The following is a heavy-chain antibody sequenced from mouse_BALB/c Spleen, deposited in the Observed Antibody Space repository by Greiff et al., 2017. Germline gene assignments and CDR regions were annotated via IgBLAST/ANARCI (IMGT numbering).Heavy chain of an antibody. D-gene: IGHD2-3*01. Sequence: QVQLKESGPDLVAPSQSLSITCTVSGFSLTSYGVHWVRQPPGKGLEWLVVIWSGGSTDYNAAFISRLSISKDNSKSQVFFKMNSLQANDTAIYYCARDDGYYFDYWGQGTTLTVSS. CDR3: ARDDGYYFDY. CDR1: GFSLTSYG. CDR2: IWSGGST. V-gene: IGHV2-2*02. J-gene: IGHJ2*01.